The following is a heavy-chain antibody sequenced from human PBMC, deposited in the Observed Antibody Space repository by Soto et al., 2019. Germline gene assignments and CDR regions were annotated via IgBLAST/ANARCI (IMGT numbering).Heavy chain of an antibody. CDR2: IYAGNGNT. CDR1: GYTFTSYA. J-gene: IGHJ4*02. CDR3: AGVYCSTTSFLDFEY. Sequence: QVHLVQSGAEVKKPGASVKVSCKASGYTFTSYAIHWVRQAPGQRLEWMGWIYAGNGNTKYSQKFQGRVTITMDTSASTGYMELSSLRSEDTAVYYCAGVYCSTTSFLDFEYWGQGTLVTVSS. D-gene: IGHD2-2*01. V-gene: IGHV1-3*01.